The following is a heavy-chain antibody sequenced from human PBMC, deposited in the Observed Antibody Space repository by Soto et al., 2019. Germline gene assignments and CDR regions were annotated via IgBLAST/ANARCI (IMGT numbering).Heavy chain of an antibody. CDR1: GYTFTSYA. CDR3: ARDHSEGYDILTGYRGFDP. CDR2: INAGNGNT. D-gene: IGHD3-9*01. J-gene: IGHJ5*02. V-gene: IGHV1-3*01. Sequence: ASVKVSCKASGYTFTSYAMHWVRQAPGQRLEWMGWINAGNGNTKYSQKFQGRVTITRDTSASTAYMELSSLRSEDTAVYYCARDHSEGYDILTGYRGFDPWGQGTLVTVSS.